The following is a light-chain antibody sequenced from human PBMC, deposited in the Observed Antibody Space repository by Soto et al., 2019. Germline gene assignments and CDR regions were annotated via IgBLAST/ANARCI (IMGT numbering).Light chain of an antibody. Sequence: IVLTQSPGTLSVSPGERVTLSCRASESVAGNYLAWYQQKPGQAPRLLIYGASYRATDIPYRFSGSGSGTDFTLTINSLEPEDFGLVHCHQSSISPRTFGQGTKVAFK. J-gene: IGKJ1*01. CDR2: GAS. V-gene: IGKV3-20*01. CDR1: ESVAGNY. CDR3: HQSSISPRT.